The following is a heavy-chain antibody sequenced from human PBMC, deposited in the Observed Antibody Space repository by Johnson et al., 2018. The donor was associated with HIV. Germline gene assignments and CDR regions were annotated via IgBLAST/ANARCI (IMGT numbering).Heavy chain of an antibody. CDR2: IRYDGSNK. CDR3: GKKGYNYGVVGFDI. D-gene: IGHD3-3*01. Sequence: VHLVESGGGVVQPGGSLRLSCAASGFTFSSYGMHWVRQAPGKGLEWVAFIRYDGSNKYYADSVKGRFTISRDNSKNTLYLQMNSLRAEDTAVYYCGKKGYNYGVVGFDIWGQGTMVTVSS. V-gene: IGHV3-30*02. J-gene: IGHJ3*02. CDR1: GFTFSSYG.